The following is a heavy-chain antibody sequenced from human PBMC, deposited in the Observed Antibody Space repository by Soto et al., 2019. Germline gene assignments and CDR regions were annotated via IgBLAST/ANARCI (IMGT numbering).Heavy chain of an antibody. Sequence: KTSETMSLTCTVSGGSISSGGYYWSWIRQHPGKGLEWIGYIYYSGSTYYNPSLKSRVTISVDTSKNQFSLKLSSVTAADTAVYYCARSFPFRYYYDSSGNWFDPWGQGTLVTVSS. CDR1: GGSISSGGYY. J-gene: IGHJ5*02. D-gene: IGHD3-22*01. CDR3: ARSFPFRYYYDSSGNWFDP. CDR2: IYYSGST. V-gene: IGHV4-31*03.